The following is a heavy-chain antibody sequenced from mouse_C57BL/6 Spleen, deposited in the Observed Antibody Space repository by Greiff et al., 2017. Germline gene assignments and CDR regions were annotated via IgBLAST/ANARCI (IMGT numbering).Heavy chain of an antibody. CDR1: GYTFTDYN. CDR3: ARPSYYGNLYAMDY. CDR2: INPNNGGT. D-gene: IGHD2-10*01. Sequence: EVQVVESGPELVKPGASVKIPCKASGYTFTDYNMDWVKQSHGKSLEWIGDINPNNGGTIYNQKFKGKATLTVDKSSSTAYMELRSLTSEDTAVYYCARPSYYGNLYAMDYWGQGTSVTVSS. J-gene: IGHJ4*01. V-gene: IGHV1-18*01.